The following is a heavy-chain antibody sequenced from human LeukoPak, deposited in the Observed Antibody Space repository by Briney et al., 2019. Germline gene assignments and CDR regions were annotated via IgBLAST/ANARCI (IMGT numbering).Heavy chain of an antibody. CDR1: GFTFSSYS. Sequence: PGRSLRLSCAASGFTFSSYSMHWVRQAPGKGLEWVAVISYDGSNKYYADSVKGRFTISRDNSKNTLYLQMNSLRAEDTAVYYCAKDREQWQMVIDYWGQGTLVTVSS. CDR2: ISYDGSNK. CDR3: AKDREQWQMVIDY. J-gene: IGHJ4*02. D-gene: IGHD6-19*01. V-gene: IGHV3-30*18.